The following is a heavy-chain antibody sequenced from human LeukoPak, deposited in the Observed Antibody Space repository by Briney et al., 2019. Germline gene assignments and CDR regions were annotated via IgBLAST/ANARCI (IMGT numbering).Heavy chain of an antibody. D-gene: IGHD2-2*01. V-gene: IGHV3-33*01. CDR1: GFTFSSYG. CDR2: IWYDGSNK. J-gene: IGHJ6*02. CDR3: ARAGGYCSSTSCPYYYYYGMDV. Sequence: GGSLRLSCAASGFTFSSYGMHWVRQAPGKGLAWVAVIWYDGSNKYYADSVKGRFTISRDNSKNTLYLQMNSLRAEDTAVYYCARAGGYCSSTSCPYYYYYGMDVWGQGTTVTVSS.